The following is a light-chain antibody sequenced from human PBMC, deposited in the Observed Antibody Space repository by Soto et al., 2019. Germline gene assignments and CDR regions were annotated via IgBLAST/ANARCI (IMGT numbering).Light chain of an antibody. CDR2: DAS. V-gene: IGKV3-15*01. Sequence: EILMTQSPATLSVSPGESATLSCRASQSVTRNLAWYQQRPGQPPRLLIYDASTRATGIPARFSGSGSGTEFTLSISSLQSEDFAVYYCQQYSNWPTFGQGRRLESK. CDR3: QQYSNWPT. J-gene: IGKJ5*01. CDR1: QSVTRN.